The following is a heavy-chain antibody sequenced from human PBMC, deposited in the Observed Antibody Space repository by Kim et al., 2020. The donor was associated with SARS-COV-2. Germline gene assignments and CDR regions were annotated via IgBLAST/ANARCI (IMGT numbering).Heavy chain of an antibody. Sequence: GGSLRLSCAASGFTFSSYAMSWVRQAPGKGLEWVSAISGSGGSTYYADSVKGRFTISRDNSKNTLYLQMNSLRAEDTAVYYCAKVTQHSYGYPKLFGGYWGQGTLVTVSS. D-gene: IGHD5-18*01. CDR2: ISGSGGST. J-gene: IGHJ4*02. CDR3: AKVTQHSYGYPKLFGGY. CDR1: GFTFSSYA. V-gene: IGHV3-23*01.